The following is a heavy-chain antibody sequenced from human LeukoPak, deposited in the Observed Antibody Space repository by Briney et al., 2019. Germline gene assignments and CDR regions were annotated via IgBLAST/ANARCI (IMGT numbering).Heavy chain of an antibody. V-gene: IGHV3-23*01. Sequence: GGSLRLSCAASGFTFSSYAMSWVRQAPGKGLEWVSAISGSGGSTYYADSVKGRFTISRDNSKNTLYLQMDSLRAEDTAVYYCVRDRVSYGMDVWGQGTTVIVSS. CDR3: VRDRVSYGMDV. J-gene: IGHJ6*02. D-gene: IGHD3-10*01. CDR2: ISGSGGST. CDR1: GFTFSSYA.